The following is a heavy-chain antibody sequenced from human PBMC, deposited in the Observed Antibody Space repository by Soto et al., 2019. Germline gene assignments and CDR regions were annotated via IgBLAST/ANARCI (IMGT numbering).Heavy chain of an antibody. CDR2: ISYTGNT. D-gene: IGHD3-22*01. CDR3: ARENYATSGAPFLDY. CDR1: GGSISPYY. V-gene: IGHV4-59*01. Sequence: SETLSLTCSVSGGSISPYYWSWIRQPPGRGLESIGYISYTGNTYYNPSLRSRVTISVDTSKNQLPLKLNSVTAADTAVYYCARENYATSGAPFLDYWGQGTLVTVSS. J-gene: IGHJ4*02.